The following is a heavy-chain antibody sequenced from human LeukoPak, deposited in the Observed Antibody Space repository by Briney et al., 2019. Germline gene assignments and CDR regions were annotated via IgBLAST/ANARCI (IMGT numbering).Heavy chain of an antibody. V-gene: IGHV3-23*01. CDR2: ISGSGGST. CDR3: AKAYGTNGYYQLPIDF. D-gene: IGHD3-22*01. Sequence: PGGSLRLSCAASGFSFSSYGMNWVRQVPGKGLEWVSGISGSGGSTYYADSVKGRFTISRDNSRNTLYLQLNNLRTDDTALYYCAKAYGTNGYYQLPIDFWGRGTLVTVSS. CDR1: GFSFSSYG. J-gene: IGHJ4*02.